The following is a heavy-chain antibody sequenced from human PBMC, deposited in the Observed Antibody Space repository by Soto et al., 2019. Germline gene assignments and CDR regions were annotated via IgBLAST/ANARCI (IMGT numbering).Heavy chain of an antibody. CDR2: IWYDGTQK. Sequence: GGSLRLSCAASGFNLSHPWMTWVRQPPGKGLEWLAAIWYDGTQKYYADSVKGRFIISRDNSKKTLYLEMNSLRAEDTAVYYCARAGGTTVTGLWHFDSWGQGTLVTVSS. V-gene: IGHV3-33*08. CDR3: ARAGGTTVTGLWHFDS. D-gene: IGHD4-17*01. J-gene: IGHJ4*02. CDR1: GFNLSHPW.